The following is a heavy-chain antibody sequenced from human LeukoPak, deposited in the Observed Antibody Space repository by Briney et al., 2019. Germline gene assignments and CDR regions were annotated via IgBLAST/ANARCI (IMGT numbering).Heavy chain of an antibody. V-gene: IGHV3-64*01. J-gene: IGHJ4*02. D-gene: IGHD1-26*01. CDR1: GFTFSSYA. CDR2: ISSNGGST. CDR3: ARDRGSYYGRDYFDY. Sequence: GGSLRLSCAASGFTFSSYAMHWVRQAPGKGLEYVSAISSNGGSTYYANSVKGRFTISRDNSKNTLYLQMGSLRAEDMAVYYCARDRGSYYGRDYFDYWGQGTLVTVSS.